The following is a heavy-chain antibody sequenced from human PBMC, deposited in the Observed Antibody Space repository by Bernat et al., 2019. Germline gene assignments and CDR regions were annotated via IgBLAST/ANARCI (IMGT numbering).Heavy chain of an antibody. CDR1: GFTFSTYG. D-gene: IGHD5-12*01. CDR2: ISPSGDRS. Sequence: EVQLLESGGGLLQPGGSLRLSCAASGFTFSTYGMNWVRQAPGKGLEWASTISPSGDRSTDADSVKGQFTISRNDSKNTRYLQINSLRADDAAVYDCATDKGHSGYTYPYFDYWGQGTLVTVSS. J-gene: IGHJ4*02. V-gene: IGHV3-23*01. CDR3: ATDKGHSGYTYPYFDY.